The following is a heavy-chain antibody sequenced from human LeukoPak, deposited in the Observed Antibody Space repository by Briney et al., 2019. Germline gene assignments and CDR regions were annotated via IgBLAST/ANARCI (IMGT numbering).Heavy chain of an antibody. J-gene: IGHJ4*02. CDR1: GFTFSSYG. CDR2: IRYDGSNK. Sequence: GGSLRLSCAASGFTFSSYGMHWVRQAPGKGLEWVAFIRYDGSNKYYADSVKGRFTISRDNSKNTLYLQMNSLRAEDTAVYYCARDRNTDFWSGYYTNYFDYWGQGTLVTVSS. V-gene: IGHV3-30*02. CDR3: ARDRNTDFWSGYYTNYFDY. D-gene: IGHD3-3*01.